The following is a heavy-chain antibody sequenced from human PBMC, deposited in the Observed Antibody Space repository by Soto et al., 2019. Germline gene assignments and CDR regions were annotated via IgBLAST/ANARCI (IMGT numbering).Heavy chain of an antibody. V-gene: IGHV3-30-3*01. D-gene: IGHD2-8*01. CDR2: ISYDGTNK. J-gene: IGHJ4*02. Sequence: GGSLRLSCAASGFRFSISPMHLVRPAPGKGPEWVALISYDGTNKFYADSVKGRFTISRDNSKSTLYLQVDSLRPEDAAVYYCAQLGYCPNVTCYSSIWGQGTLVTVSS. CDR1: GFRFSISP. CDR3: AQLGYCPNVTCYSSI.